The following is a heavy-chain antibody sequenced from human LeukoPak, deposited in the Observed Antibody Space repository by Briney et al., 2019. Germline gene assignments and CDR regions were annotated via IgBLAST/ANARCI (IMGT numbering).Heavy chain of an antibody. Sequence: PSQTLSLTYAVYGGSFSGYYWSWIRQPPGKGLEWLGEINHSGSTNYNPSLKSRVTISVDTSKKQFSLKLSSVTAADTAVYYCARYSGYDYDLGWFDPWGQGTLVSVSS. J-gene: IGHJ5*02. V-gene: IGHV4-34*01. CDR1: GGSFSGYY. CDR3: ARYSGYDYDLGWFDP. CDR2: INHSGST. D-gene: IGHD5-12*01.